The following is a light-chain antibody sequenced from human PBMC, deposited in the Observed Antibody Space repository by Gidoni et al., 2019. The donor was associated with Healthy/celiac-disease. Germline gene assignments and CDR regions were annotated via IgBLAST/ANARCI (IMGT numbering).Light chain of an antibody. Sequence: DIQLTQSPSSMSASVGDRVTITCRASQSISSYFNWYQQKPGKAPKLLIYAASSLQSGVPSRFSGSGSGTDFTLTISSLQPEDFATYYCQQSYSTPPYTFXXXTKLGIK. CDR2: AAS. CDR3: QQSYSTPPYT. J-gene: IGKJ2*01. V-gene: IGKV1-39*01. CDR1: QSISSY.